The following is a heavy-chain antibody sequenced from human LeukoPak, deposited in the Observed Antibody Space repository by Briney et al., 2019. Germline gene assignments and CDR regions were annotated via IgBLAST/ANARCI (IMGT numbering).Heavy chain of an antibody. CDR3: AGGDYYDSSGYFGY. CDR2: ISSSGSTI. J-gene: IGHJ4*02. Sequence: GSPRLSCAASGFTFSDYYMSWIRQAPGKGLEWVSYISSSGSTIYYADSVKGRFTISRDNAKNSLYLQMNSLRAEDTAVYYCAGGDYYDSSGYFGYWGQGTLVTVSS. V-gene: IGHV3-11*01. D-gene: IGHD3-22*01. CDR1: GFTFSDYY.